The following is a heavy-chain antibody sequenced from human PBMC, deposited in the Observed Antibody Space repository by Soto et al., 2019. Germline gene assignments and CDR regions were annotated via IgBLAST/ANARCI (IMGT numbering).Heavy chain of an antibody. D-gene: IGHD2-21*02. CDR1: GGSISSGDYY. CDR2: IYYSGST. Sequence: QVQLQESGPGLVKPSQTLSLTCTVSGGSISSGDYYWSWIRQPPGKGLEWIGYIYYSGSTYYNPSLKSRVTIAVDTSKNHFSLKLSSVTAADTAVYYCARDSYCGGDCATAGMDVWGQGTTVTVSS. V-gene: IGHV4-30-4*01. CDR3: ARDSYCGGDCATAGMDV. J-gene: IGHJ6*02.